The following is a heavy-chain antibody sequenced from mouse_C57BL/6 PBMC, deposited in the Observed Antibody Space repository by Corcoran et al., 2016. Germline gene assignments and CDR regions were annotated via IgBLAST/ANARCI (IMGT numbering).Heavy chain of an antibody. J-gene: IGHJ4*01. CDR2: INPNNGGT. CDR3: ARSAYSNYERAMDY. CDR1: GYTFTDYY. V-gene: IGHV1-26*01. D-gene: IGHD2-5*01. Sequence: EVQLQQSGPELVKPGASVKISCKASGYTFTDYYMNWVKQSHGKSLEWIGDINPNNGGTSYNQKFKGKATLTVDKSSSTAYMELRSLTSEDSAVYYCARSAYSNYERAMDYWGQGTSVTVSS.